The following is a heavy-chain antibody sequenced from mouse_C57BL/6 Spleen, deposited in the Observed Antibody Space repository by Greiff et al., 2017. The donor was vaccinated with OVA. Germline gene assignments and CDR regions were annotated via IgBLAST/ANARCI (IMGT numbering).Heavy chain of an antibody. CDR3: ARNDYDGAWFAY. V-gene: IGHV1-55*01. Sequence: QVQLQQPGAELVKPGASVKMSCKASGYTFTSYWITWVKQRPGQGLEWIGDLYPGSGSTNYNEKFKSKATLTVDTSSSTAYMQLSSLTSEDSAVYYCARNDYDGAWFAYWGQGTLVTVSA. CDR1: GYTFTSYW. D-gene: IGHD2-4*01. J-gene: IGHJ3*01. CDR2: LYPGSGST.